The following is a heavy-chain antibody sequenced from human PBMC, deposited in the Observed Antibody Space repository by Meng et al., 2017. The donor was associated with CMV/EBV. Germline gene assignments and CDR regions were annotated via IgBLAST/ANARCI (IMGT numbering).Heavy chain of an antibody. CDR2: ISYDGSNK. V-gene: IGHV3-30-3*01. Sequence: GESLKISCAASGFTFSSYAMHWVRQAPGKGLEWVAVISYDGSNKYYADSVKGRFTISRDNSKNTLYLQMNSLRAEDTAVYYCARFQGWGTKNSYSNYTTSDYWGQGTLVTVPQ. CDR1: GFTFSSYA. CDR3: ARFQGWGTKNSYSNYTTSDY. D-gene: IGHD4-11*01. J-gene: IGHJ4*02.